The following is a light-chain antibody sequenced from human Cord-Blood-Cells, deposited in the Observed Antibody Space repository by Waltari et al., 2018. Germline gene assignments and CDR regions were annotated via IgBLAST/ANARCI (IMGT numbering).Light chain of an antibody. CDR2: GAS. Sequence: EIVLTQSPGTLSLSPGERATLSCRASQSVSGSYLAWYQQKPGQAPRLLIYGASSRATGIPDRFSGSGSGTGFTLTISRLEPEDFAVYYCQQYGSPRGYTFGQGTKLEIK. J-gene: IGKJ2*01. V-gene: IGKV3-20*01. CDR3: QQYGSPRGYT. CDR1: QSVSGSY.